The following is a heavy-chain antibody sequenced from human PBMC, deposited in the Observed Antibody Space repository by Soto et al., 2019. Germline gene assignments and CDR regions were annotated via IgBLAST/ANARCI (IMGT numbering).Heavy chain of an antibody. Sequence: GGSLRLSCAGSGFTVSSYNMNWVRQAPGKGLEWVSSISGWGSSIYYIDSVKGRFTLSRDSAKNSLSLQMNGLRAEDTAVYYCARELSGYSSYYMDVWGKGTTVTVSS. V-gene: IGHV3-21*01. CDR1: GFTVSSYN. J-gene: IGHJ6*03. D-gene: IGHD5-18*01. CDR3: ARELSGYSSYYMDV. CDR2: ISGWGSSI.